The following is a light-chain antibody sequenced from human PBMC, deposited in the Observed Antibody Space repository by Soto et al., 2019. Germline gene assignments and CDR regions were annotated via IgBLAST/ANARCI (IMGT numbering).Light chain of an antibody. Sequence: DIQMTQSPSTLSASVGDRVTITCRASQSISGWLAWYQQKPGKAPNLLIYKASSLERGVPSRFSGSGSGTEFTLTLSSLQLDDFAPYYCQQYDSYSRFTFGPGTKVDIK. V-gene: IGKV1-5*03. CDR1: QSISGW. CDR3: QQYDSYSRFT. J-gene: IGKJ3*01. CDR2: KAS.